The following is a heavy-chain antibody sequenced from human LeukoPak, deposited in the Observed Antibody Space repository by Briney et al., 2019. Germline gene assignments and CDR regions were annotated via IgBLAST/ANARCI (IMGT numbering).Heavy chain of an antibody. CDR3: ARESTALGWFDP. J-gene: IGHJ5*02. CDR2: IYYSGST. Sequence: PSETLSLTCTVSGGSVSSGSYYWSWIRQPPGKGLEWIGYIYYSGSTNYNPSLKSRVTISVDTSKNQFSLKLSSVTAAATAVYYWARESTALGWFDPWGQGTLVTVSS. V-gene: IGHV4-61*01. D-gene: IGHD7-27*01. CDR1: GGSVSSGSYY.